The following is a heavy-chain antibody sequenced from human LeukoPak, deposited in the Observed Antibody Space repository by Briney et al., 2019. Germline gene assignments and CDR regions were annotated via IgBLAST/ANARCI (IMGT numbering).Heavy chain of an antibody. CDR2: FDPEDGET. J-gene: IGHJ4*01. V-gene: IGHV1-24*01. CDR1: GYTLTELS. CDR3: ATGSLRLGEFSLGY. Sequence: SVKVSCKVSGYTLTELSMHWVRQAPGKGLEWMGGFDPEDGETVYAQRFQGRVTMTEDTSADTAYMELSSLRSEDTSVYYCATGSLRLGEFSLGYWGQGTLVTVSS. D-gene: IGHD3-16*02.